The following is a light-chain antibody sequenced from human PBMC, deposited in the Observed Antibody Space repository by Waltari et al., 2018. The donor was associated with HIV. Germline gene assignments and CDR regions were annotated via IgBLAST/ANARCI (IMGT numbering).Light chain of an antibody. CDR2: LNSDGSH. CDR3: QTWGTGILV. V-gene: IGLV4-69*01. J-gene: IGLJ3*02. CDR1: SGHSSYA. Sequence: QVVLTQSPSASASLGASVKVTCTLSSGHSSYAIAWHQQQPEKGTRFLMKLNSDGSHNKGDGIPDRFSGSSSGAERYLTISSLQSEDEADYYCQTWGTGILVFGGGTKLTVL.